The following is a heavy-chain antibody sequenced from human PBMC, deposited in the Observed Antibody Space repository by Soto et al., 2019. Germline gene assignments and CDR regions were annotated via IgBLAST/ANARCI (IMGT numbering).Heavy chain of an antibody. V-gene: IGHV3-33*01. D-gene: IGHD5-18*01. CDR2: IWYDGINK. CDR3: ARWIQLWHPFDY. J-gene: IGHJ4*02. Sequence: GSLRSYCAARVFTVSSYGMHWVRQAPGKGLEWVAVIWYDGINKYYADSVKGRFTISRDNSKNTLYLQMNSLRAEDTAVYYCARWIQLWHPFDYWGQGTLVTVSS. CDR1: VFTVSSYG.